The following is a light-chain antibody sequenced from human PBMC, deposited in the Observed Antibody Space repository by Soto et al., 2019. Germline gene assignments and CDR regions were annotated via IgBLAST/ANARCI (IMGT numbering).Light chain of an antibody. CDR2: DVS. J-gene: IGLJ1*01. CDR3: CSSAGSFEV. CDR1: SRDVGGYNY. V-gene: IGLV2-11*01. Sequence: QSALTQPRSVSGAPGQSVTISCTGSSRDVGGYNYVSWYQQHPGKAPKLMIYDVSKRPSGVPDRFSGAKCGNTSSLNISGLQADDEADYYCCSSAGSFEVFGTGTKLTAL.